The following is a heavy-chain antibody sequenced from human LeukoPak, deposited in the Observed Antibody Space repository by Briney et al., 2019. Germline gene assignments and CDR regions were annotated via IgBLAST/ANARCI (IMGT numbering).Heavy chain of an antibody. CDR2: IYFTGST. Sequence: SETLSLTCTVSGGSISSYYWSWIRQPPGKGLEWIGYIYFTGSTDYNPSLKSRVTISVDTSKNQFSLRQTSVTAADTALYYCARGGTLRNAFDIWGQGTMVTVSS. J-gene: IGHJ3*02. CDR1: GGSISSYY. CDR3: ARGGTLRNAFDI. D-gene: IGHD1-1*01. V-gene: IGHV4-59*08.